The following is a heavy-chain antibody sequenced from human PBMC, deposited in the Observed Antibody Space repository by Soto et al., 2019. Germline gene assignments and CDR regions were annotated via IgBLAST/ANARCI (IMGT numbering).Heavy chain of an antibody. CDR3: ARRKERSGPHYFDY. Sequence: PSVKVSCKASGYTFTTYDIHWVRQVTGQGLEWMGWMNLYNGNTGSTQKFQGRVTMTRNISISTVYMELTSLRSEDTAVYYCARRKERSGPHYFDYWGQGSLVTVSS. CDR1: GYTFTTYD. CDR2: MNLYNGNT. D-gene: IGHD6-25*01. V-gene: IGHV1-8*01. J-gene: IGHJ4*02.